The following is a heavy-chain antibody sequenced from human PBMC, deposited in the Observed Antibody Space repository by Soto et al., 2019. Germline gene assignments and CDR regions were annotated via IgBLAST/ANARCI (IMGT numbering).Heavy chain of an antibody. V-gene: IGHV4-34*01. D-gene: IGHD1-1*01. J-gene: IGHJ2*01. CDR2: ITHSGGI. CDR1: GGSFSGYY. Sequence: QVQLQQWGAGLLKPSATLSLTCAVYGGSFSGYYWTWVRQPPGQGLEWIGEITHSGGINYNPSLKSRVTMSLDTSKDQFSLRLNSVSDAETAVYYCARLFAGATGNWYFDRWGRGTLVSVSS. CDR3: ARLFAGATGNWYFDR.